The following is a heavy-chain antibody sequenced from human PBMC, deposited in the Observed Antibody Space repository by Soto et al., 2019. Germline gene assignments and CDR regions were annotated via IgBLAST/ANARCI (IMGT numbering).Heavy chain of an antibody. J-gene: IGHJ6*02. Sequence: SETMSLTCTVSGGSISNSFWSWIRQSPGKGLEWIGNILYSGVTNYNPSLESRLTILVDTSKNQFSLKLTSMTAADTGVYFCARAIGLNYGRGTLDVWGQGTTVTVSS. CDR1: GGSISNSF. V-gene: IGHV4-59*01. CDR3: ARAIGLNYGRGTLDV. CDR2: ILYSGVT. D-gene: IGHD3-10*02.